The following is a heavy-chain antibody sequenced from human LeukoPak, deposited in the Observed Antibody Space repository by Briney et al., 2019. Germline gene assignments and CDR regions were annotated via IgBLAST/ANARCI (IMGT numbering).Heavy chain of an antibody. CDR1: GFIFSTYT. J-gene: IGHJ4*02. D-gene: IGHD4-17*01. CDR2: ITSSSTYI. V-gene: IGHV3-21*01. Sequence: PGGSLRLSCAASGFIFSTYTMTWVRQAPGKGLEWVSSITSSSTYIYYADSLKGRFTISRDKAKNSLFLQMNSLRAEDTAVYYCARVAAVTTDFDYWGLGTLVTVSS. CDR3: ARVAAVTTDFDY.